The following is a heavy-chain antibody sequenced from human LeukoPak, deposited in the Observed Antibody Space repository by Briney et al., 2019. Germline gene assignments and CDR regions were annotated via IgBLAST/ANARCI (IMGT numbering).Heavy chain of an antibody. Sequence: GGSLRLSCAASGFTFSSYAMSWVRQAPGKGLEWVSAISGSGGSTYYADSVKGRFTISRDNSKNTLYVQMNSLRAEGTAVYYCAKDRYCSSSSCYHVDVWGKGTTVTVSS. J-gene: IGHJ6*04. CDR1: GFTFSSYA. V-gene: IGHV3-23*01. CDR2: ISGSGGST. D-gene: IGHD2-2*01. CDR3: AKDRYCSSSSCYHVDV.